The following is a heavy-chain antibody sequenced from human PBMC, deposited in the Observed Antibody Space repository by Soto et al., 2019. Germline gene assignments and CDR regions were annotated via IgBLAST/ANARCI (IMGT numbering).Heavy chain of an antibody. Sequence: QVQLQESGPGLVKPSQTLSLTCTVSGGSISSGAYYWSWIRQRPGKGLEWIGYIYYSGSTYYSGSTYYNPSLKTRVTISVDTSKNQFALKLSSVTAADTAVYYCARDGASGYDPINYWGQGTLVTLSS. CDR1: GGSISSGAYY. J-gene: IGHJ4*02. V-gene: IGHV4-31*03. D-gene: IGHD5-12*01. CDR2: IYYSGSTYYSGST. CDR3: ARDGASGYDPINY.